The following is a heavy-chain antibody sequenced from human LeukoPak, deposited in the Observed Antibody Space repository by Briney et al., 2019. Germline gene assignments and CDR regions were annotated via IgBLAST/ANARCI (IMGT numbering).Heavy chain of an antibody. CDR1: GFTFSSYW. D-gene: IGHD3-22*01. J-gene: IGHJ4*02. Sequence: PGGSLRLSCAASGFTFSSYWMSWVRQAPGKGLEWVANIKQDGSEKYYVDSVKGRFTISRDNAKNSLYLQMNSLRAEDTAVYYCAAHTAMVTYYDSSVFGWGQGTLVTASS. V-gene: IGHV3-7*01. CDR3: AAHTAMVTYYDSSVFG. CDR2: IKQDGSEK.